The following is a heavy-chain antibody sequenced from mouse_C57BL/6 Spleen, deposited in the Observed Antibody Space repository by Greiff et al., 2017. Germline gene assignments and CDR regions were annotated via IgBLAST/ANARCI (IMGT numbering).Heavy chain of an antibody. J-gene: IGHJ2*01. V-gene: IGHV1-26*01. D-gene: IGHD4-1*01. CDR1: GYTFTDYY. Sequence: EVQLQQSGPELVKPGASVKISCKASGYTFTDYYMNWVKQSHGKSLEWIGDINPNNGGTSYNQKFKGKATLTVDKSSSTAYMELRSLTSEDSAVYYCARGGELGPYYFDYWGQGTTLTVSS. CDR2: INPNNGGT. CDR3: ARGGELGPYYFDY.